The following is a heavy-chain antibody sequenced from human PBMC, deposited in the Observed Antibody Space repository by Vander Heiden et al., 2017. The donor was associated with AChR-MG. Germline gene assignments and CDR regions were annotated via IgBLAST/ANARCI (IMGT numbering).Heavy chain of an antibody. CDR1: GFTFGDYA. V-gene: IGHV3-49*04. D-gene: IGHD5-18*01. Sequence: EVQLVESGGGLVQPGRSLRLSCTASGFTFGDYAMSWVRQAPGKGLEWVGFIRSKAYGGTTEYAASVKGRFTISRDDSKSIAYLQMNSLKTEDTAVYYCTRVVTADYYGMDVWGQGTTVTVSS. CDR2: IRSKAYGGTT. J-gene: IGHJ6*02. CDR3: TRVVTADYYGMDV.